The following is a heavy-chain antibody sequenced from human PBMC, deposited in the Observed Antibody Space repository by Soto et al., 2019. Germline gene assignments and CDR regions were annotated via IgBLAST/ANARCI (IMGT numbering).Heavy chain of an antibody. CDR1: GFTFSSYA. Sequence: VGSLRLSCAASGFTFSSYAMHWVRQAPGKGLEWVAVISYDGSNKYYADSVKGRFTISRDNSKNTLYLQMNSLRAEDTAVYYCARGNYDFWSGFRYYGMDVWGQGTTVTVSS. CDR2: ISYDGSNK. J-gene: IGHJ6*02. V-gene: IGHV3-30-3*01. D-gene: IGHD3-3*01. CDR3: ARGNYDFWSGFRYYGMDV.